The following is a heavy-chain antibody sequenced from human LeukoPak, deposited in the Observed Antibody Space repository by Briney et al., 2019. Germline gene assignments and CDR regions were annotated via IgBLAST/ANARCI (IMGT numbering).Heavy chain of an antibody. D-gene: IGHD2-2*01. J-gene: IGHJ4*02. CDR3: ARDPPDDYAIPGATSDY. CDR2: ISVRSNYI. Sequence: GGSLRLSCAASGFTFSNSWMNWLRQAPGKGLEWVSSISVRSNYIYYADSVRGRFRLSRDDARDSLYLQMNSLRAEDTAVYYCARDPPDDYAIPGATSDYWGQGTLVTVSS. CDR1: GFTFSNSW. V-gene: IGHV3-21*01.